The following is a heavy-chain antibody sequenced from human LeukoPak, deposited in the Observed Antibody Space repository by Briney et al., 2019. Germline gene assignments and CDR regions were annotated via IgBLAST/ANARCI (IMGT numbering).Heavy chain of an antibody. D-gene: IGHD3-10*01. J-gene: IGHJ4*02. CDR1: GYTFTSYY. CDR3: ARGGWGSGGYRGLFDY. V-gene: IGHV1-46*01. CDR2: INPSGGST. Sequence: GASVKVSCKASGYTFTSYYMHWVRQAPGQGLEWMGIINPSGGSTSYAQKFQGRVTMTRDTSTSTVYMELSSLRSEDTAVYYCARGGWGSGGYRGLFDYWGQGTLVTVSS.